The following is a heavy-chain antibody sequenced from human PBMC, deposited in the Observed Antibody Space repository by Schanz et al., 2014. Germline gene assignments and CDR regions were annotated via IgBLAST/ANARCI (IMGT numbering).Heavy chain of an antibody. CDR2: ISTGRYL. CDR3: ARGGADSAMAHEY. D-gene: IGHD5-18*01. CDR1: GFTFSSYS. Sequence: EVQLVESGGGLVKPGGSLRLSCAASGFTFSSYSLAWVRQAPGKGLEWVSFISTGRYLYYADSVKGRFTISRDNAKNTVYLQMTSLRVEDTAVYYCARGGADSAMAHEYWGRGTLVTVSS. V-gene: IGHV3-21*02. J-gene: IGHJ4*02.